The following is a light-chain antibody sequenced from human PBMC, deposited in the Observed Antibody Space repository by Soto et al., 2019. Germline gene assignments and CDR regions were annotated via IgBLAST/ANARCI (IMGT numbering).Light chain of an antibody. CDR3: QQRRHWPIT. V-gene: IGKV3-11*01. Sequence: EIVLTQSPATLSLSPGERATLSCRASQSVDSYLAWYQQKPGQAPRLLIYDASNRATDIPARFSGSGSGTDFTLTISSLEPEDFAVYYCQQRRHWPITFGQGTRLEIK. CDR2: DAS. J-gene: IGKJ5*01. CDR1: QSVDSY.